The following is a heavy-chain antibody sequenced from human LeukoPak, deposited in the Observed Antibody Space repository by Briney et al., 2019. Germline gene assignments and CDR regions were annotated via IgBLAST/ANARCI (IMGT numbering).Heavy chain of an antibody. CDR2: ISGSGGST. D-gene: IGHD1-26*01. J-gene: IGHJ4*02. CDR1: EFTFSSYS. V-gene: IGHV3-23*01. CDR3: AKDQYSRWELSPGGGDY. Sequence: GGSLRLSCAASEFTFSSYSMSWVRQAPGKGLEWVSAISGSGGSTYYADSVKGRFTISRDNSKNTLYLQMNSRRAEDTAVYYCAKDQYSRWELSPGGGDYWGQGTLVTVSS.